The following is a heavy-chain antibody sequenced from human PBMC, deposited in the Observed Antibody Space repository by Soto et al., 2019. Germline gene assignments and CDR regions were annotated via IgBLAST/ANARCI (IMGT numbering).Heavy chain of an antibody. V-gene: IGHV5-51*01. CDR3: PRPSSYRPNYDSSGYSGYYYYGMDV. Sequence: PGESLKISCKGSGYSFTSYWIGWVRQMPGKGLEWMGIIYPGDSDTRYSPSFQGQVTISADKSISTAYLQWSSLKASDTAMYYCPRPSSYRPNYDSSGYSGYYYYGMDVWGQGTTVTVSS. J-gene: IGHJ6*02. CDR1: GYSFTSYW. D-gene: IGHD3-22*01. CDR2: IYPGDSDT.